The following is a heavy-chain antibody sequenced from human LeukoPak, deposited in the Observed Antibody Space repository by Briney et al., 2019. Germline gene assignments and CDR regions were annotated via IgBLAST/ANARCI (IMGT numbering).Heavy chain of an antibody. J-gene: IGHJ4*02. CDR1: GGSISSYY. CDR2: IYYSGST. D-gene: IGHD6-19*01. V-gene: IGHV4-59*01. Sequence: NASETLSLTCTVSGGSISSYYWSWIRQPPGKGLEWIGYIYYSGSTNYNPSLKSRVTISVDTSKNQFSLKLSSVTAADTAVYYCARVSVGVGSGWAKVGYYFDYWGQGTLVTVSS. CDR3: ARVSVGVGSGWAKVGYYFDY.